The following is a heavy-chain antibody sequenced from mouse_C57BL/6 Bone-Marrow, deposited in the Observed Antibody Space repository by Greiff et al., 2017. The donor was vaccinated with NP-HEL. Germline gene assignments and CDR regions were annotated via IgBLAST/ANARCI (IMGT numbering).Heavy chain of an antibody. Sequence: VKLMESGAELVKPGASVKLSCKASGYTFTSYWMHWVKQRPGRGLEWIGRLDPNSGGTKYNEKFKSKATLTVDKPSSTAYMQLSSLTSEDSAVYYCARSPIYYGSSYGYFDVWGTGTTVTVSS. D-gene: IGHD1-1*01. CDR2: LDPNSGGT. J-gene: IGHJ1*03. V-gene: IGHV1-72*01. CDR1: GYTFTSYW. CDR3: ARSPIYYGSSYGYFDV.